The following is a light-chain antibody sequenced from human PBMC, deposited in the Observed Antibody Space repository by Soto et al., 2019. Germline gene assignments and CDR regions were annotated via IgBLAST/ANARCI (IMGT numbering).Light chain of an antibody. CDR3: QHYKAFSPWT. CDR1: QGISSW. CDR2: DAS. V-gene: IGKV1-5*01. J-gene: IGKJ1*01. Sequence: DIQMTQSPSSLSASVGDRVTITCRGSQGISSWLAWYQQKPGKAPKSLIYDASSLESGVPSRMSGSGSGTEFTLTITNLQPDDSATYYCQHYKAFSPWTFGQGTKVEIK.